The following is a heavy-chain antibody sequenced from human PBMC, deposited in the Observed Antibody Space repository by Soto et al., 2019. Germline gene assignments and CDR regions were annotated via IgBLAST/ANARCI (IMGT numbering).Heavy chain of an antibody. CDR3: AKVPPGIAAASIDG. CDR1: GFTFSSYA. D-gene: IGHD6-13*01. V-gene: IGHV3-23*01. Sequence: EVQLLESGGGLVQPGGSLRLSCAASGFTFSSYAMSWVRQAPGKGLEGVSAIIVVGGTTYYADSVKGRFTISRDNSKNTLYLQMNSLRVDDTAIYYCAKVPPGIAAASIDGWGQGTLVTVSS. J-gene: IGHJ4*02. CDR2: IIVVGGTT.